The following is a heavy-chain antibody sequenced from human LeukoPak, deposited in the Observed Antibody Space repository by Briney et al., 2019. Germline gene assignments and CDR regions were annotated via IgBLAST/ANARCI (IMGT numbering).Heavy chain of an antibody. J-gene: IGHJ5*02. Sequence: ETLSLTCTVSGGSLSNRSYYWGWIRQPPGKGLEWVSAISGSGGSTYYADSVKGRFTISRDNSKNTLYLQMNSLRAEDTAVYYCAKGGRIAAAGLDPWGQGTLVTVSS. CDR3: AKGGRIAAAGLDP. D-gene: IGHD6-13*01. V-gene: IGHV3-23*01. CDR2: ISGSGGST. CDR1: GGSLSNRSYY.